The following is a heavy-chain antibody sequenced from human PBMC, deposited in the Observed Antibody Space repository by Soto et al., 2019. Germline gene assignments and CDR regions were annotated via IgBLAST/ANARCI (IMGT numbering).Heavy chain of an antibody. J-gene: IGHJ6*01. Sequence: EVQLVESGGGLVKPGGSLRLSCAASGFTLSSYTLNWVRQAPGKGLEWLSSISGSGYIFYSDSVRGRFTISRDSPMTSVYLQIHSLRAEDTAVYYCARDCSGATCYPGMDVW. CDR2: ISGSGYI. CDR3: ARDCSGATCYPGMDV. V-gene: IGHV3-21*01. CDR1: GFTLSSYT. D-gene: IGHD2-15*01.